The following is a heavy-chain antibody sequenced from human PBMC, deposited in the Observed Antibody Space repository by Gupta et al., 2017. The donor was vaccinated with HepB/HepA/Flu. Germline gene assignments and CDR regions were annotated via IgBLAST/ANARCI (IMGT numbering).Heavy chain of an antibody. CDR3: AKDGIALPGRPYYYAMDV. D-gene: IGHD6-19*01. V-gene: IGHV3-23*01. Sequence: EVQLLESGGGLIQPGGSLRLSCAASGFGFSICTMYWVRQAPGKGLEWVSGISGHSESTHYADSVKGRFTISRDNSKDTLYLQMNSLRAEDTAIDYCAKDGIALPGRPYYYAMDVWGQGTTGTVSS. CDR1: GFGFSICT. J-gene: IGHJ6*02. CDR2: ISGHSEST.